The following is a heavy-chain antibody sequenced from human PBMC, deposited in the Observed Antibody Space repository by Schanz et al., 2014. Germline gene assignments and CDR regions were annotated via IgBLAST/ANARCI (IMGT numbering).Heavy chain of an antibody. V-gene: IGHV3-30*02. CDR3: AKDQLANYRGSGYNWFDP. CDR1: GFTFSSYG. D-gene: IGHD3-10*01. CDR2: IRFDGSDK. J-gene: IGHJ5*02. Sequence: QVQLVESGGGVVQPGGSLRLSCVASGFTFSSYGMYWVRQAPGKGLEWVTFIRFDGSDKYYADSVKGRFSVSRDNSKNTLYLQMNSLRADDTAVYYCAKDQLANYRGSGYNWFDPWGQGTLVTVSS.